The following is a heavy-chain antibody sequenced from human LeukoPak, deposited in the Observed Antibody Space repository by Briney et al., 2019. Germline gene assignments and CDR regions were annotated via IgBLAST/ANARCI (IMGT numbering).Heavy chain of an antibody. J-gene: IGHJ6*02. V-gene: IGHV4-61*05. CDR3: ARTRRHYYGSGKNLTPWPAGLDV. D-gene: IGHD3-10*01. CDR2: YSGSA. Sequence: SETLSLTCTVSGGSISSGNYHWASVRQPPGAGLEWIGYSGSANYNPSLKSRVTISTDKSKRHFSLTLSSVTADDTAVYYCARTRRHYYGSGKNLTPWPAGLDVWGQGTTVIVS. CDR1: GGSISSGNYH.